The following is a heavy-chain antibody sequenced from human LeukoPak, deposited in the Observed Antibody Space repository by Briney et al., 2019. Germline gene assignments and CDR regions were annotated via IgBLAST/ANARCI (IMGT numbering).Heavy chain of an antibody. CDR1: GYTFTGYY. V-gene: IGHV1-2*02. CDR2: ISPNSGGT. Sequence: GASVKVSCKASGYTFTGYYMHWVRQAPGQGLEWMGWISPNSGGTNYAQKFQGRVTMTRDTSISTAYMEVSRLRSDDTAVYYCARHNVVVTPTLNDAFDIWGQGTMVTVSS. CDR3: ARHNVVVTPTLNDAFDI. J-gene: IGHJ3*02. D-gene: IGHD2-21*02.